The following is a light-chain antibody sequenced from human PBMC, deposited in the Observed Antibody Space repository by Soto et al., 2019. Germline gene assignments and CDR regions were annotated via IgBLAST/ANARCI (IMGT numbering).Light chain of an antibody. V-gene: IGLV2-11*01. Sequence: QSALTQPRSVSGSPGQSVTISCTGTSSDVGDYNYVSWYQHHPGKAPKVIIYDVIKRPSGVPDRFSGSKSGNTASLTISGLQAEDEADYYCCSYAGSVVFGGGTKLTVL. CDR3: CSYAGSVV. J-gene: IGLJ2*01. CDR2: DVI. CDR1: SSDVGDYNY.